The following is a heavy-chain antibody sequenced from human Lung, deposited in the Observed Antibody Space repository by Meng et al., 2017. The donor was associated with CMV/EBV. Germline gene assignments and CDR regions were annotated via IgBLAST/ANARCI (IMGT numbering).Heavy chain of an antibody. CDR2: IYPGDSDT. V-gene: IGHV5-51*01. CDR3: ARYPRYCSSTSCYFDY. CDR1: GYSFTSYW. J-gene: IGHJ4*02. D-gene: IGHD2-2*01. Sequence: GGSXRLXCKGSGYSFTSYWIGWVRQMPGKGLEWMGIIYPGDSDTRYSPSFQGQVTISADKSISTAYLQWSSLKAPDTAMYYCARYPRYCSSTSCYFDYWGQGTLVTVSS.